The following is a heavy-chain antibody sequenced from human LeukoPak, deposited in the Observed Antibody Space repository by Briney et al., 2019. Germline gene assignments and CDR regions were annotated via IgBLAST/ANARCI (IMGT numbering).Heavy chain of an antibody. V-gene: IGHV1-18*01. CDR1: GYTFTTFG. CDR3: ARSFYDFDY. J-gene: IGHJ4*02. Sequence: ASVKVSCKASGYTFTTFGVSWVRQAPRQGLEWMGWISAHTGNTNYAQKFQGRVTLTTDTSTSTAYMELRSLRSDDTAVYYCARSFYDFDYWGQGTLVTVSS. CDR2: ISAHTGNT. D-gene: IGHD1-26*01.